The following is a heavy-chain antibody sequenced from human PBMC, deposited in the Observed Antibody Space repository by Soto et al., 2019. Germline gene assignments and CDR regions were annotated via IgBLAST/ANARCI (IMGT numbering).Heavy chain of an antibody. CDR1: GFTFSSYW. D-gene: IGHD1-26*01. V-gene: IGHV3-74*01. Sequence: EVQLVESGGGLVQPGGSLRLSCAASGFTFSSYWMHWVRQAPGKGLVWVSRINSDGSSTSYADSVKGRFTISRDNAKNTLYLQMNSLRAEHTAVYYCARGGEWELPCYYYYYGMDVWGQGTTVTVSS. CDR2: INSDGSST. J-gene: IGHJ6*02. CDR3: ARGGEWELPCYYYYYGMDV.